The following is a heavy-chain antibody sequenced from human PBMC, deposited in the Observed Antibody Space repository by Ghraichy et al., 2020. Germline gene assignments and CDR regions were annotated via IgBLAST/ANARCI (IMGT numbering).Heavy chain of an antibody. CDR2: INPNSGGT. D-gene: IGHD1-1*01. Sequence: ASVKVSCKASGYTFTGYYMHWVRQAPGQGLEWMGWINPNSGGTNYAQKFQGRVTMTRDTSISTAYMELSRLRSDDTAVYYCARERGTTGTTGGWFDPWGQGTLVTVSS. CDR3: ARERGTTGTTGGWFDP. J-gene: IGHJ5*02. V-gene: IGHV1-2*02. CDR1: GYTFTGYY.